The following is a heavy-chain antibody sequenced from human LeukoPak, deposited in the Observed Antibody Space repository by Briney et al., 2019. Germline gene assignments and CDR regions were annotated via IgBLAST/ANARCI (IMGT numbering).Heavy chain of an antibody. CDR2: ISGSGGST. V-gene: IGHV3-23*01. D-gene: IGHD6-19*01. CDR1: GFTFSTYA. CDR3: AKAMAVAGAPFEY. J-gene: IGHJ4*02. Sequence: GGSLRLSCAASGFTFSTYAMSWVRQAPGKGLEWVSTISGSGGSTYYADSVKGRFTISRDNSKNSLYLQMNRLRADDTAVFYCAKAMAVAGAPFEYWGQGTLVTVSS.